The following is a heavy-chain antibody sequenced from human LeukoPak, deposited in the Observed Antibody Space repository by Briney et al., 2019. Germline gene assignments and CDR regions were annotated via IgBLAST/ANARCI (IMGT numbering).Heavy chain of an antibody. CDR1: GFTFSTYN. D-gene: IGHD1-26*01. V-gene: IGHV3-21*01. Sequence: GGSLRLSCAASGFTFSTYNMNWVRQAPGKGLEWVSSITSTSSYIYYADSVKGRFTISRDSAKNSLYLLMNSLRAEDTAVYYCARDPDSGSYGDYYYYYMDVWGKGTTVTIFS. J-gene: IGHJ6*03. CDR3: ARDPDSGSYGDYYYYYMDV. CDR2: ITSTSSYI.